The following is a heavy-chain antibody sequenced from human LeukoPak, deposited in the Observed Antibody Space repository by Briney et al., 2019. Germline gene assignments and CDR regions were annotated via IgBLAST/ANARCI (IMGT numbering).Heavy chain of an antibody. J-gene: IGHJ4*02. Sequence: ASVKVSCKASGYTFTSYDINWVRQAPGQGLEWMGWISTYNGYTNYPQKLQGRVTMTTDTSTSTAYMELRSLRSDDTAVYYCARASSVAFDYWGQGTLVTVSS. CDR3: ARASSVAFDY. CDR2: ISTYNGYT. V-gene: IGHV1-18*01. CDR1: GYTFTSYD. D-gene: IGHD2-21*01.